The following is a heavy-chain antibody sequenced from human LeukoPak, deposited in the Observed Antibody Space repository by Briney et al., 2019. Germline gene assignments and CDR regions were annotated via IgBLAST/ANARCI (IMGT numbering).Heavy chain of an antibody. D-gene: IGHD2-2*01. Sequence: GGSLRLSCAASGFTFSDYYMSWIRQAPGKGLEWVSYISSSGSTIYYADSVKGRFTISRDNAKNSLYLQMNSLRAEDTAVYYCARDSRSYCSSTSCPSSDAFDIWGQGTMVTVSS. CDR2: ISSSGSTI. CDR3: ARDSRSYCSSTSCPSSDAFDI. J-gene: IGHJ3*02. CDR1: GFTFSDYY. V-gene: IGHV3-11*01.